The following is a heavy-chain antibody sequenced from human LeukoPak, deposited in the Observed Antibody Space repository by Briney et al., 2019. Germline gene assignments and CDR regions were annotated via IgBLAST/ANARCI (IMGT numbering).Heavy chain of an antibody. CDR1: GGSISSYY. CDR3: ARQRGTYDSSGYYPSDAFDI. Sequence: PSETLSLTCTVSGGSISSYYWSWIRQPPGKGLEWIGYIYYSGSTNYNPSLKSRVTISVDTSKNQFSLKLSSVTAADTAVYYCARQRGTYDSSGYYPSDAFDIWGQGTMVTVSS. V-gene: IGHV4-59*01. CDR2: IYYSGST. J-gene: IGHJ3*02. D-gene: IGHD3-22*01.